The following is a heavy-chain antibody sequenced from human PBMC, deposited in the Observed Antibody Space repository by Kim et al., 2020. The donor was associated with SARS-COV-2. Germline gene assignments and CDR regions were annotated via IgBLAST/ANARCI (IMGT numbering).Heavy chain of an antibody. CDR2: ISAYNGNT. CDR3: ARDHLGMLYYGMDV. J-gene: IGHJ6*02. CDR1: GYTFTSYG. Sequence: ASVKVSCKASGYTFTSYGISWVRQAPGQGLEWMGWISAYNGNTNYAQKLQGRVTMTTDTSTSTAYMELRSLRSDDTAVYYCARDHLGMLYYGMDVWGQGTTVTVSS. V-gene: IGHV1-18*04. D-gene: IGHD1-1*01.